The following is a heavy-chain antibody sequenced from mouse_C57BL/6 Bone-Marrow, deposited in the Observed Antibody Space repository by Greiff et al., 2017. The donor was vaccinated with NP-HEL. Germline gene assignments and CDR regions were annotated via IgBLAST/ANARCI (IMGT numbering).Heavy chain of an antibody. V-gene: IGHV1-81*01. Sequence: QVQLQQSGAELARPGASVKLSCKASGYTFTSYGISWVKQRTGQGLEWIGEIYPRSGNTYYNEKFKGKATLTADKSSSTAYMELRSLTSEDSAVYFCARSGDYDGWFAYWGQGTLVTVSA. D-gene: IGHD2-4*01. CDR1: GYTFTSYG. J-gene: IGHJ3*01. CDR3: ARSGDYDGWFAY. CDR2: IYPRSGNT.